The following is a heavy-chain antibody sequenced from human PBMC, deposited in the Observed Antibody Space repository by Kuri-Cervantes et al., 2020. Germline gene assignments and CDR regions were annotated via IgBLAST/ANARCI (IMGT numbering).Heavy chain of an antibody. J-gene: IGHJ4*02. Sequence: SQTLSLTCAISGYSVSSNSVDWNWIRQSPSRGLESVGRTYYRSTWYNDYAVSVKSRITINPDTSQNQFSLQLNTVAPDDTTVYYCAKALGSGYSYGLVDYWGQGTLVTVSS. V-gene: IGHV6-1*01. CDR1: GYSVSSNSVD. D-gene: IGHD5-18*01. CDR2: TYYRSTWYN. CDR3: AKALGSGYSYGLVDY.